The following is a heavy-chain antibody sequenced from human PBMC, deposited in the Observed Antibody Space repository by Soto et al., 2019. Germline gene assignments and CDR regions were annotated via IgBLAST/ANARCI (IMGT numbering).Heavy chain of an antibody. J-gene: IGHJ5*02. CDR2: IYYSGST. CDR3: ARLTMVRGVRKPNWFDP. Sequence: PSETLSLTCTVSGGSISSGDYYWSWIRQPPGKGLEWIGYIYYSGSTYYNPSLKSRVTISVDTSKNQFSLKLSSVTAADTAVYYCARLTMVRGVRKPNWFDPWGQGTLVTV. V-gene: IGHV4-30-4*01. CDR1: GGSISSGDYY. D-gene: IGHD3-10*01.